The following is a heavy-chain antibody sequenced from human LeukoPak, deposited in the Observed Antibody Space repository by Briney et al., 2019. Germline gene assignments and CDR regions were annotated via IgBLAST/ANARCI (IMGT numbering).Heavy chain of an antibody. CDR1: GGSVSSGTYY. Sequence: SETLSLTCTVSGGSVSSGTYYWSWIRQPPGKGLEWIGYIYYSGSTNYNPSLKSRVTISVDTSKNQFSLKLSSVTAADTAVYYCARDRVRGNSNPYFDYWGQGTLVTVSP. J-gene: IGHJ4*02. CDR2: IYYSGST. D-gene: IGHD4-11*01. CDR3: ARDRVRGNSNPYFDY. V-gene: IGHV4-61*01.